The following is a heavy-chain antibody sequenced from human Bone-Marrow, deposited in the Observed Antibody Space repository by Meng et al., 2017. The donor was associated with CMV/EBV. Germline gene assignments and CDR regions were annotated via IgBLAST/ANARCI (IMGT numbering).Heavy chain of an antibody. CDR1: GYSFTTYG. D-gene: IGHD3-22*01. CDR3: ARNPDYYDSSGYYMGGSNWFDP. V-gene: IGHV1-2*02. CDR2: INPNSGGT. J-gene: IGHJ5*02. Sequence: ASVKVSCKASGYSFTTYGMNWVLQAPGQGLEWMGWINPNSGGTNYAQKFQGRVTMTRDTSISTAYMELSRLRSDDTAVYYCARNPDYYDSSGYYMGGSNWFDPWGQGTLVTVSS.